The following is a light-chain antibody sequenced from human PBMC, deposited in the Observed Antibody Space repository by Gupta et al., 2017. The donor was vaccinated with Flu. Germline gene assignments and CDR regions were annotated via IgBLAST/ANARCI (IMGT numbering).Light chain of an antibody. Sequence: QSALTQPPSASGSPGQSVTISCTGTSSDVGNYNYVSWYQRHPGKAPKLMIYEVTKRPSGVPDRFSGSKSGNTASLTVSGLQAEDEADYFCSSYAGSNNLGVFGGGTKLTVL. CDR1: SSDVGNYNY. V-gene: IGLV2-8*01. CDR3: SSYAGSNNLGV. J-gene: IGLJ3*02. CDR2: EVT.